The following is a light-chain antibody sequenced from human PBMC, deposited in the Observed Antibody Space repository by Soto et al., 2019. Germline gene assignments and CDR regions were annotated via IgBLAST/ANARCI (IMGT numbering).Light chain of an antibody. CDR3: LVIFTGVGEV. V-gene: IGLV7-46*01. CDR1: TGAVTSGHW. CDR2: DTS. Sequence: QAVVTQEPSLTVSPGGTVTLTFCSSTGAVTSGHWPHWFQQKPGQAPRTLIYDTSNKHTWTPARFSGSLLGGKAALTLSGAQAENEADYYYLVIFTGVGEVFGTGTKLTVL. J-gene: IGLJ1*01.